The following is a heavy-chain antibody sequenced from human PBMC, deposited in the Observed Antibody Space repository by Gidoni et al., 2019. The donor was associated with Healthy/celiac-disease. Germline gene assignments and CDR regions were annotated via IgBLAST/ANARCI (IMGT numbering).Heavy chain of an antibody. Sequence: QVQLQESGPGLVKPSGTLSLTCAVSGGSISSSNWWSWVRQPPGKGLEWIGEIYHSGSTNYNPSLKSRVTISVDKSKNQFSLKLSSVTAADTAVYYCATLRNSRGIQLWVGAFDIWGQGTMVTVSS. V-gene: IGHV4-4*02. CDR1: GGSISSSNW. D-gene: IGHD5-18*01. CDR2: IYHSGST. CDR3: ATLRNSRGIQLWVGAFDI. J-gene: IGHJ3*02.